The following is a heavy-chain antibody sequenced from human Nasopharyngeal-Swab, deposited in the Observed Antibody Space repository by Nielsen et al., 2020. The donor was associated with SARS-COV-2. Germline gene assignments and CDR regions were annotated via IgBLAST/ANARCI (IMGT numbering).Heavy chain of an antibody. D-gene: IGHD2-15*01. CDR2: ISYDGSNK. Sequence: GGSLRLSCAASGFTFSSYGMHWVRQAPGKGLEWVAVISYDGSNKYYADSVKGRFTISRDNSKNTLYLQMNSLRAEDTAVYYCARATPTYSGGDFDYWGQGTLVTVSS. CDR3: ARATPTYSGGDFDY. V-gene: IGHV3-30*03. CDR1: GFTFSSYG. J-gene: IGHJ4*02.